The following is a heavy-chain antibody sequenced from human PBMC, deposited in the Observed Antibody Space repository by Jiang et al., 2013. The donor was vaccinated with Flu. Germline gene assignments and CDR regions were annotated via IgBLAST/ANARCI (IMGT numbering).Heavy chain of an antibody. CDR1: GYTFTSYA. CDR2: INAGNGNT. Sequence: SGAEVKKPGASVKVSCKASGYTFTSYAMHWVRQAPGQRLEWMGWINAGNGNTKYSQKFQGRVTITRDTSASTAYMELSSLRSEDTAVYYCARAATMVRGVIITRFAFDIWGQGT. J-gene: IGHJ3*02. CDR3: ARAATMVRGVIITRFAFDI. V-gene: IGHV1-3*01. D-gene: IGHD3-10*01.